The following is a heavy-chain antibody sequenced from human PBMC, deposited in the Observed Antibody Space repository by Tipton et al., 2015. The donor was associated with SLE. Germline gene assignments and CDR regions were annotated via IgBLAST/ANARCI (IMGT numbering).Heavy chain of an antibody. D-gene: IGHD2-15*01. Sequence: GSLRLSCAASGFTFNTYSMKWVRQAPGKGPEWLSYIGGSTTTKYYAESVKGRFTVSRDNARNSLYLQMNSLRVEDTAVYYCARAHCSANCHHVDYYYMDFWGEGTTVTVS. CDR3: ARAHCSANCHHVDYYYMDF. CDR1: GFTFNTYS. CDR2: IGGSTTTK. V-gene: IGHV3-48*01. J-gene: IGHJ6*03.